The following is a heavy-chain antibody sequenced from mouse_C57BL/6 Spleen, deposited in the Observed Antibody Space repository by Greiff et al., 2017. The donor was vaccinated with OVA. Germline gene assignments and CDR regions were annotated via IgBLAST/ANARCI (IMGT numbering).Heavy chain of an antibody. D-gene: IGHD1-1*01. Sequence: EVKLVESGGGLVQSGRSLRLSCATSGFTFSDFSMEWVRQAPGKGLEWIAASRNKATDYTTEYSASVKGRFIVSRDTSQSILYLQMNALRAEDTAIYYCARDALYYYGSSYGWYFDVWGTGTTVTVSS. J-gene: IGHJ1*03. V-gene: IGHV7-1*01. CDR2: SRNKATDYTT. CDR3: ARDALYYYGSSYGWYFDV. CDR1: GFTFSDFS.